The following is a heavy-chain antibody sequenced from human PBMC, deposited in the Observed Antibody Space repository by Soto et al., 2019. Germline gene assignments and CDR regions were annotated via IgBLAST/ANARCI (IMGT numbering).Heavy chain of an antibody. J-gene: IGHJ6*02. Sequence: GASVKVSCKASGYTFTSYYMHWVRQAPGQGLEWMGIINPSGGSTSYAQKFQGRVTMTRDTSTSTVYMELSSLRSEDTAVYYCANGFRTASYDILTGYHDTYGMDVWGQGTTVTVSS. CDR3: ANGFRTASYDILTGYHDTYGMDV. CDR2: INPSGGST. CDR1: GYTFTSYY. V-gene: IGHV1-46*01. D-gene: IGHD3-9*01.